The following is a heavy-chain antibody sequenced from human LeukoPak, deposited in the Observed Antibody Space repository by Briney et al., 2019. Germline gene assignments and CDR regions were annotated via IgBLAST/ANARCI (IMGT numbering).Heavy chain of an antibody. CDR2: IYYSGST. Sequence: SETLSLTCTVSGGSISSYYWSWIRQPPGKGLEWIGYIYYSGSTNYNPSLKSRVTISVDTSKNQFSLKLSSVTAADTAVYYCARESGYSYGYGPYYYYYGMDVWGQGTTVTVSS. CDR1: GGSISSYY. V-gene: IGHV4-59*01. D-gene: IGHD5-18*01. J-gene: IGHJ6*02. CDR3: ARESGYSYGYGPYYYYYGMDV.